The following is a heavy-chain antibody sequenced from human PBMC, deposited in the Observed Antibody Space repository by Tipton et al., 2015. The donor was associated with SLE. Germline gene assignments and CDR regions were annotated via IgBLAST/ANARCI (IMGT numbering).Heavy chain of an antibody. CDR3: ARSGGKYSSSWTFDY. CDR2: INHSGST. J-gene: IGHJ4*02. D-gene: IGHD6-13*01. Sequence: TLSLTCAVYGGSFSGYYWSWIRQPPGKGLGWIGEINHSGSTNYNPSLKSRVTISVDTSKNQFSLKLSSVTAADTAVYYCARSGGKYSSSWTFDYWGQGTLVTVSS. CDR1: GGSFSGYY. V-gene: IGHV4-34*01.